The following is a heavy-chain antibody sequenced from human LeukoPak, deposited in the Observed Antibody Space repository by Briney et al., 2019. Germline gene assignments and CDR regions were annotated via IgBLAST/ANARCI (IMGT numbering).Heavy chain of an antibody. V-gene: IGHV4-61*02. J-gene: IGHJ5*02. D-gene: IGHD3-3*01. CDR2: FYNSGRT. Sequence: PSQTLSLTCTVSGGSISSDLYYWNWIRLPAGKGLEWIGRFYNSGRTNFNPSLKSRVTISADTSKNQFSLKLRSVTAADTAVYYCARGDLKSDWFDPWGQGTLVIVST. CDR1: GGSISSDLYY. CDR3: ARGDLKSDWFDP.